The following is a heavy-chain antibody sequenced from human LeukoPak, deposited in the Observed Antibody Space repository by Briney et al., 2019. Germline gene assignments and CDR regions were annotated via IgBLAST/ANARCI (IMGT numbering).Heavy chain of an antibody. V-gene: IGHV4-34*01. CDR2: VNHSGST. Sequence: SQTLSLTCAVYGGSFSGYYWSWIRQPPGKGLEWIGEVNHSGSTNYNPSLKSRVTISVDTSKNQFSLKLSSVTAADTAVYYCARGPRFTMVRGVFDYWGQGTLVTVSS. CDR1: GGSFSGYY. J-gene: IGHJ4*02. D-gene: IGHD3-10*01. CDR3: ARGPRFTMVRGVFDY.